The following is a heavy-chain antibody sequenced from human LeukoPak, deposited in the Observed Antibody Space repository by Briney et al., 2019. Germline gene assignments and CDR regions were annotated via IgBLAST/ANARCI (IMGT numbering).Heavy chain of an antibody. J-gene: IGHJ4*02. V-gene: IGHV4-4*07. CDR3: ASLSSGGSLTDY. Sequence: SETLSLTCTVSGGSISSYYWNWIRQPAGKGLEWIGRIYTSGSTNYNPSLKSRVTISVDTSKNQFSLKLSSVTAADTAVYYCASLSSGGSLTDYWGQGTLVTVSS. D-gene: IGHD2-15*01. CDR2: IYTSGST. CDR1: GGSISSYY.